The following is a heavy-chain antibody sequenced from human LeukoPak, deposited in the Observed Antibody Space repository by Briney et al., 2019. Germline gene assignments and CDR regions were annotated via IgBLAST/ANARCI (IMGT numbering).Heavy chain of an antibody. CDR3: ARDSVRGLNWFDP. D-gene: IGHD3-10*02. CDR2: INAGNGNT. Sequence: GASVKVSCKASGYTFTSYAMHWVRQATGQSLERIGWINAGNGNTKYSQKFQGRVTIARDTSASTAYMELSSLRSEDTAVYYCARDSVRGLNWFDPWGQGTLVTVSS. CDR1: GYTFTSYA. J-gene: IGHJ5*02. V-gene: IGHV1-3*01.